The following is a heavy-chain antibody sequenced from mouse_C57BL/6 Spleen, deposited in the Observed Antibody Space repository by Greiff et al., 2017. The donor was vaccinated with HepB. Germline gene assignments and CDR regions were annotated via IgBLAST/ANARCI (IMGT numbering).Heavy chain of an antibody. CDR3: ARRYYYGSSLDY. Sequence: VQLKQSGPELVKPGASVKISCKASGYSFTGYYMNWVKQSPEKSLEWIGEINPSTGGTTYNQKFKAKATLTVDKSSSTAYMQLKSLTSEDSAVYYCARRYYYGSSLDYWGQGTTLTVSS. CDR1: GYSFTGYY. D-gene: IGHD1-1*01. V-gene: IGHV1-42*01. CDR2: INPSTGGT. J-gene: IGHJ2*01.